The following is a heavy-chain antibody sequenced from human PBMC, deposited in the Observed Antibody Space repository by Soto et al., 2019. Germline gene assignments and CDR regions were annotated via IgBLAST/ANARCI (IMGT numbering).Heavy chain of an antibody. D-gene: IGHD2-2*01. CDR3: ARSPAYFDY. CDR1: GYSFTSFW. CDR2: IYPGDSDT. J-gene: IGHJ4*02. V-gene: IGHV5-51*01. Sequence: GESLKISCQASGYSFTSFWIGWVRQMPGKGLEWMRMIYPGDSDTKYSPSFQGQVTISADKSISTAYLQWSSLKASDTAMYYCARSPAYFDYWGQGTPVTVSS.